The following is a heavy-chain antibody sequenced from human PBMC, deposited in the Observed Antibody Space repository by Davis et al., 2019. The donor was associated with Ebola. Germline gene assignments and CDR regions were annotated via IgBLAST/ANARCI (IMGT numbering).Heavy chain of an antibody. J-gene: IGHJ3*02. D-gene: IGHD1-26*01. CDR3: ARTSIVGTTTTASDI. Sequence: ASVKVSCKASGYTFRMYGITWVRQAPGQGLEWMGWISAYNGNTAYAQILQGRVTMTTDTSTGTAYMELRSLRSDDTAVYFCARTSIVGTTTTASDIWGQGTMVTVSS. V-gene: IGHV1-18*04. CDR1: GYTFRMYG. CDR2: ISAYNGNT.